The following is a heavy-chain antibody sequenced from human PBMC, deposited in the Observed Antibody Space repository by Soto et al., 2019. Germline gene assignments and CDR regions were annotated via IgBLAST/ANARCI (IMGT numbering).Heavy chain of an antibody. CDR2: IKSKTDGGTT. CDR1: GFTFSNAW. CDR3: TTDPFYYYYYGMDV. J-gene: IGHJ6*02. V-gene: IGHV3-15*01. Sequence: LRLSCAASGFTFSNAWMSWVRQAPGKGLEWVGRIKSKTDGGTTDYAAPVKGRFTISRDDSKNTLYLQMNSLKTEDTAVYYCTTDPFYYYYYGMDVWGQGTTVTVSS.